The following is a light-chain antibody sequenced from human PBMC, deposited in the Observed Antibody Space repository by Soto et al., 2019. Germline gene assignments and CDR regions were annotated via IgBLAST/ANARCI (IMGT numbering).Light chain of an antibody. J-gene: IGLJ1*01. Sequence: QSVLTQPPSVSAAPGQRVTFSCTGSSSNIGAGYDVPWYQQLPGTAPKLLIYDNSNRPSGVPDRFSGSKSGTSASLAITGLQAEDEADYYCQSYDSSLSVFGTGTKVTVL. CDR2: DNS. CDR3: QSYDSSLSV. CDR1: SSNIGAGYD. V-gene: IGLV1-40*01.